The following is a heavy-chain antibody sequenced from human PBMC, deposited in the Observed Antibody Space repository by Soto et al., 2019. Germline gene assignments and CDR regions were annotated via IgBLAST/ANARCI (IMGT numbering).Heavy chain of an antibody. D-gene: IGHD3-3*01. CDR3: AKSYYDFWTGSRGSYFDY. CDR2: ISGSGGST. V-gene: IGHV3-23*01. Sequence: GGSLRLSCAASGFTFSNYDMSWVRQAPGKGLEWVAVISGSGGSTTYADSVRGRFTISRDNSKNTLYLQLNNLRAEDTAVYYCAKSYYDFWTGSRGSYFDYWGQGTLVTVSS. J-gene: IGHJ4*02. CDR1: GFTFSNYD.